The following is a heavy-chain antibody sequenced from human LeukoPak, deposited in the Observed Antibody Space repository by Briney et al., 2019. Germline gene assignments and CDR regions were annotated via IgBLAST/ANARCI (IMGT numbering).Heavy chain of an antibody. V-gene: IGHV4-59*01. CDR3: ARAPGSAYYPYYYMDV. Sequence: PSETLSLTCTVSGGSISNYYWSWLRQPPGKGLEWIGYIYYTGSTNYNPSLKSRVTISVDTSKNQFSLNLTSVTAADTAEYYCARAPGSAYYPYYYMDVWGKGTTVTVSS. J-gene: IGHJ6*03. CDR1: GGSISNYY. D-gene: IGHD6-19*01. CDR2: IYYTGST.